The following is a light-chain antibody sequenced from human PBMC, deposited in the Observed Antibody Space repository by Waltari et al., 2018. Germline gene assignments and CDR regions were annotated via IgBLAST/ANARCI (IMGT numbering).Light chain of an antibody. CDR2: WAS. CDR3: QQYYSTRYT. CDR1: QSGLYTNNKNY. J-gene: IGKJ2*01. Sequence: DFVMTQSPDSLAVSLGERAIINFKARQSGLYTNNKNYLAWYQQKPGQPHKLLIYWASTRESGVPDRFSGGGDGTDFSLSINSLQAEDVAVYYCQQYYSTRYTFGQGTKLEI. V-gene: IGKV4-1*01.